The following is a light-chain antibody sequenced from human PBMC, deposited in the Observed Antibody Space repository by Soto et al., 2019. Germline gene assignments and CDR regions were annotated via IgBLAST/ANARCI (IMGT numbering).Light chain of an antibody. J-gene: IGKJ4*01. CDR3: QQFSSYPLT. CDR1: QTVRNNY. Sequence: LTQSQSPLALSPGSKATLSCRCSQTVRNNYLAWYQQKPGQAPRLMIYGASSRATGIPDRFSGGGSGTDFTLTISRLEPEDFAVYYCQQFSSYPLTLGGGTKVDIK. CDR2: GAS. V-gene: IGKV3-20*01.